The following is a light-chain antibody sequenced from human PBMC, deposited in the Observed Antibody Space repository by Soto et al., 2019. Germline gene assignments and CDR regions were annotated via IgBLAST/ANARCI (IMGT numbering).Light chain of an antibody. Sequence: QSVLTQPPSASGTPGQRVTISCSGGSTNIGNNAVYWYQHLPGTAPKLLIYRSDRRPSGVPERISGSKSGSSASLAISGLRSEDDADYYCAAWDDSLSAVLFGGGTKLTVL. J-gene: IGLJ2*01. CDR2: RSD. CDR1: STNIGNNA. CDR3: AAWDDSLSAVL. V-gene: IGLV1-47*01.